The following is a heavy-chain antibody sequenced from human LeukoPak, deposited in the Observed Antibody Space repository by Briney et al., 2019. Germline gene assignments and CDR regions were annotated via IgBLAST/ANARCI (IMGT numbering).Heavy chain of an antibody. CDR1: KFTFSTYS. Sequence: GGSLRLSCAASKFTFSTYSMNWVRQAPGKGLEWVSSISGTSFHIYYADSVKGRFTISRDNAKNVLYLQMNSLRAEDTAVYYCAKDAPASAWGQGTLVTVSS. V-gene: IGHV3-21*06. J-gene: IGHJ5*02. CDR2: ISGTSFHI. D-gene: IGHD2-2*01. CDR3: AKDAPASA.